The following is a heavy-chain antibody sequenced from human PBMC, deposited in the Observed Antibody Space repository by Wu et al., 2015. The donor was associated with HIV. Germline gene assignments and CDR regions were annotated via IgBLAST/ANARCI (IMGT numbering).Heavy chain of an antibody. CDR3: ARGVRFVDSLTGTDKYFLDY. V-gene: IGHV1-69*05. CDR1: GGTFSSYA. J-gene: IGHJ4*02. D-gene: IGHD3-9*01. CDR2: IIPIFDTA. Sequence: QVQLVQSGAEVKKPGSSVKVSCKASGGTFSSYAISWVRQAPGQGLEWMGGIIPIFDTATYAQKFQGRVTITTDESTSTAYLELSSLRSEDTAVYYCARGVRFVDSLTGTDKYFLDYWGQGTTVTVSS.